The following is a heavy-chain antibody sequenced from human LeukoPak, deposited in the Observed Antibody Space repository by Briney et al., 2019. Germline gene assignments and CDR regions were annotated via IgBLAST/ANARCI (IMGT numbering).Heavy chain of an antibody. D-gene: IGHD3-22*01. CDR1: GFTFSSYS. CDR3: AKDFYDSSGYFPYYFDY. Sequence: PGGSLRLSCAASGFTFSSYSMNWVRQAPGKGLEWVSAISGGGGSTYYADSVKGRFTISRDNSKNTLYLQMNSLRAEDTAVYYCAKDFYDSSGYFPYYFDYWGQGTLVTVSS. V-gene: IGHV3-23*01. CDR2: ISGGGGST. J-gene: IGHJ4*02.